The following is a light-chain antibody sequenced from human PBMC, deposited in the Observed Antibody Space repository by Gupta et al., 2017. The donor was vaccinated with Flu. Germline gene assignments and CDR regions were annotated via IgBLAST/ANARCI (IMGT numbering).Light chain of an antibody. CDR3: QQRNNCRFT. CDR1: QSVGIF. J-gene: IGKJ2*01. V-gene: IGKV3-11*01. Sequence: VVTQSPATLSLSPFERGTLSCRTSQSVGIFLAWYQQKPGQAPRLLMYDVSTRATGLPTRFSGSGSETEFTLTTSSREPEDCAVYSCQQRNNCRFTFGQGTXLEIK. CDR2: DVS.